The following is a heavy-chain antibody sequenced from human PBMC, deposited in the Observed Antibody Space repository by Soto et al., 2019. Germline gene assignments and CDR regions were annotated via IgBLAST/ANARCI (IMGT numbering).Heavy chain of an antibody. Sequence: GASVKVSCKASGGTFSSYTISWVRQAPGQGLEWMGRIIPILGIANYAQKFQGRVTITADKSTSTAYMELSSLRSEDTAVYYCAREPDPTRDGYNGFGLAHLGYWGQGTLVTVSS. CDR3: AREPDPTRDGYNGFGLAHLGY. J-gene: IGHJ4*02. CDR1: GGTFSSYT. V-gene: IGHV1-69*04. D-gene: IGHD3-10*01. CDR2: IIPILGIA.